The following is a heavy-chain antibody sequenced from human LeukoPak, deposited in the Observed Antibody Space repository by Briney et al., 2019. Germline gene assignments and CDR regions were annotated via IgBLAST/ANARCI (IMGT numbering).Heavy chain of an antibody. J-gene: IGHJ5*02. D-gene: IGHD5-12*01. Sequence: VASVKVSCKASGYTFTNDDINWVRQATGQGLEWMGWMNPKSGNTGYAQKFQSRVTMTRNTSISTAYLELKSLRSEDTAVFYCARGIGGYALNWFDPWGQGTLVTVSS. CDR3: ARGIGGYALNWFDP. CDR1: GYTFTNDD. CDR2: MNPKSGNT. V-gene: IGHV1-8*01.